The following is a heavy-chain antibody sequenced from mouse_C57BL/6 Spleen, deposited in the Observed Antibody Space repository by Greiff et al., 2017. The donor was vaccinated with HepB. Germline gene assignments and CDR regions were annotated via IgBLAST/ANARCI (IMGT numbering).Heavy chain of an antibody. CDR3: ARPTELYYFDY. CDR1: GYTFTSYW. D-gene: IGHD1-3*01. V-gene: IGHV1-61*01. CDR2: IYPSDSET. Sequence: QVHVKQPGAELVRPGSSVKLSCKASGYTFTSYWMDWVKQRPGQGLEWIGNIYPSDSETHYNQKFKDKATLTVDKSSSTAYMQLSSLTSEDSAVYYCARPTELYYFDYWGQGTTLTVSS. J-gene: IGHJ2*01.